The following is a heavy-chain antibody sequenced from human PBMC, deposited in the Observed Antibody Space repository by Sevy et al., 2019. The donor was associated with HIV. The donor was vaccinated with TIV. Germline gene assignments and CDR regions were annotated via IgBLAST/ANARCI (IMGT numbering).Heavy chain of an antibody. J-gene: IGHJ6*02. V-gene: IGHV4-59*01. CDR2: ISYSGST. D-gene: IGHD1-1*01. CDR1: GGSISSDY. Sequence: SETLSLTFSVSGGSISSDYWGWIRQPPGKGLEWIGYISYSGSTNDNPSLRSRVTISINPSKNQFSLRLSSVSVAATAVYYCAGGGGRTDWGMDAWGPGTTVTVSS. CDR3: AGGGGRTDWGMDA.